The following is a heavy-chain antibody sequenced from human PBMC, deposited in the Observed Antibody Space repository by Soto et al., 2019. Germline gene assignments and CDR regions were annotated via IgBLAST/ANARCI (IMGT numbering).Heavy chain of an antibody. D-gene: IGHD6-13*01. V-gene: IGHV1-58*02. CDR1: GFTFTSSA. CDR2: IVVGSGNT. J-gene: IGHJ6*03. CDR3: AADFRSSWYYYYSYMDV. Sequence: SVKVSCKASGFTFTSSAMQWVRQARGQRLEWIGWIVVGSGNTNYAQKFQERVTITRDMSTSTAYMELSSLRSEDSAVYYCAADFRSSWYYYYSYMDVWGKGTTVTVSS.